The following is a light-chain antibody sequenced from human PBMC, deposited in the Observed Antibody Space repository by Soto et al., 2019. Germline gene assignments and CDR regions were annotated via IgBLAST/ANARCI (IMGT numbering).Light chain of an antibody. CDR1: QSLLYSDGHTY. Sequence: AMMTQSPLSLPVTLGQPASISCRSSQSLLYSDGHTYLTWFQQRPGQSPRRLIYKTSNRDSGVPDRFSGSGSGTDFTLKISRVEAEDVGVYYCLQGTHWPLTFGQGTRLEI. CDR3: LQGTHWPLT. CDR2: KTS. J-gene: IGKJ5*01. V-gene: IGKV2-30*01.